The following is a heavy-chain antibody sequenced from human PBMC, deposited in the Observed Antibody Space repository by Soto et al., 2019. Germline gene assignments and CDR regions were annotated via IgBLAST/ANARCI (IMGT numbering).Heavy chain of an antibody. Sequence: SETLSLTCTVSGGSITSYNWNWLRQPPGKALEWIGYVYYSGSTNYNPSLKSRVTISVDTSKNQFSLKLSSVTAADTAVYYCARLVGATTLCDYWGQGTLVTVSS. V-gene: IGHV4-59*01. CDR2: VYYSGST. CDR1: GGSITSYN. J-gene: IGHJ4*02. D-gene: IGHD1-26*01. CDR3: ARLVGATTLCDY.